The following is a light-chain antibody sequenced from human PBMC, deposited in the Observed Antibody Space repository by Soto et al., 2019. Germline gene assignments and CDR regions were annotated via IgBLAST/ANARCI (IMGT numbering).Light chain of an antibody. V-gene: IGKV3-20*01. Sequence: EIVLTQSPCTLSLSPGERATLSCRASQSVSSSYLAWYQRKPGQAPRLLIYGASSRATGIPDRFSGSGSGTDFTLTISRLEPEDFAVYYCQQYGSSLPITFGQGTRLEIK. J-gene: IGKJ5*01. CDR2: GAS. CDR3: QQYGSSLPIT. CDR1: QSVSSSY.